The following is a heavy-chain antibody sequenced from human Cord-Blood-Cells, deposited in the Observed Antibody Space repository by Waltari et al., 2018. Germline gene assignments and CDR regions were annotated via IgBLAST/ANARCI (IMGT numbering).Heavy chain of an antibody. V-gene: IGHV4-39*01. CDR1: GGSISRSRYS. CDR2: IYYSEST. J-gene: IGHJ4*02. CDR3: ARRGAARPFDY. Sequence: LHLRESGTGPVEHSDPLSLTCPVSGGSISRSRYSRGWNRQPPGKGLEWIGSIYYSESTYYNPSLKSRVTISVDTSNNQFSLKLSSVTAADTAVYYCARRGAARPFDYWGQGTLVTVSS. D-gene: IGHD6-6*01.